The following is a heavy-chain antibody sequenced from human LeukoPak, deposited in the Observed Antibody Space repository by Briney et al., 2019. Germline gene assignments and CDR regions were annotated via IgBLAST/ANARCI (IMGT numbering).Heavy chain of an antibody. CDR3: AREQTVDYGDYGYYYYGMDV. D-gene: IGHD4-17*01. J-gene: IGHJ6*02. CDR2: IWYDGSNK. V-gene: IGHV3-33*01. Sequence: GGSLRLSCAASGFTFSSYGMYWVRQAPGKGLEWVAVIWYDGSNKYYADSVKGRFTIPRDNSKNTLYLQMNSLRAEDTAVYYCAREQTVDYGDYGYYYYGMDVWGQGTTVTVSS. CDR1: GFTFSSYG.